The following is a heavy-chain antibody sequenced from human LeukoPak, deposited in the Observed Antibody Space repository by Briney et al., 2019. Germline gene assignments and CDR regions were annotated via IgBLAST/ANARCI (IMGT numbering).Heavy chain of an antibody. V-gene: IGHV1-18*01. D-gene: IGHD3-10*01. J-gene: IGHJ5*02. CDR2: ISAYNGNT. Sequence: ASVKVSCKASGYTFTSYGISWVRQAPGQGLEWMGWISAYNGNTNYAQKLQGRVTMTTDTSTSTAYMELRSLRSDDTAVYYCARDPYYYGSGSSNWFDPWGRGTLVTVSS. CDR3: ARDPYYYGSGSSNWFDP. CDR1: GYTFTSYG.